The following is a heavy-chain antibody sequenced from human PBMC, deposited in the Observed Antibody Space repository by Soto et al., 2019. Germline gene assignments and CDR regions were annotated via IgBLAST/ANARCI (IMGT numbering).Heavy chain of an antibody. CDR1: GFSFNTYS. CDR3: ARDRFGRFQRSGGACYDF. J-gene: IGHJ4*02. Sequence: GGSLRLSCTASGFSFNTYSMNWVRQAPGKGLEWISYISSDSKTIDYSDSVKGRFTISRDNARNSLYLQMKSLRAEDTAVYYCARDRFGRFQRSGGACYDFWGQGTRVTVS. V-gene: IGHV3-48*01. D-gene: IGHD2-15*01. CDR2: ISSDSKTI.